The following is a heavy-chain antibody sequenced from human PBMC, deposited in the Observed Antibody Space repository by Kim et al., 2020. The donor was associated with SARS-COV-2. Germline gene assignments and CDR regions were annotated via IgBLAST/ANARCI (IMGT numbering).Heavy chain of an antibody. D-gene: IGHD2-2*01. J-gene: IGHJ4*02. CDR2: GSTI. V-gene: IGHV3-48*03. Sequence: GSTIYYADSVKGRFTISRDNAKNSLYLQMNSLRAEDTAVYYCARETSFDYWGQGTLVTVSS. CDR3: ARETSFDY.